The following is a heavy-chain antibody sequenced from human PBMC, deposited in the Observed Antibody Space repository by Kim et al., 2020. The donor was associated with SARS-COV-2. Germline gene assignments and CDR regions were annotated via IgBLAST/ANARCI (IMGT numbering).Heavy chain of an antibody. Sequence: ADSVKGRFTISRDNSKNTLYLQMNSLRAEDTAVYYCARESPIAVAGHFDYWGQGTLVTVSS. CDR3: ARESPIAVAGHFDY. D-gene: IGHD6-19*01. V-gene: IGHV3-33*01. J-gene: IGHJ4*02.